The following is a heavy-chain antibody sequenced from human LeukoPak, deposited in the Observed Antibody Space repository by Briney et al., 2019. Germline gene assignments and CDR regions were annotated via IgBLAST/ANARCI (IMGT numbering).Heavy chain of an antibody. J-gene: IGHJ4*02. Sequence: GGTLRLSCAASGFTFSSYGMSWVRQAPGKGLEWVSAISGSGGSTYYADSVKGRFTISRDNSKNTLYLQMNSLRAEDTAVYYCAKELVVVITTSFDYWGQGTLVTVSS. CDR3: AKELVVVITTSFDY. V-gene: IGHV3-23*01. CDR1: GFTFSSYG. D-gene: IGHD3-22*01. CDR2: ISGSGGST.